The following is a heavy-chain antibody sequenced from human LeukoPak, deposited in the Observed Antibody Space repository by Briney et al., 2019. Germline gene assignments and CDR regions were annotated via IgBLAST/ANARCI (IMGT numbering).Heavy chain of an antibody. CDR1: GFTFSSYW. CDR3: ARIGGSYPDY. D-gene: IGHD1-26*01. Sequence: GGSLRLSGAASGFTFSSYWMHWVRQAPGKGRVGVSRLSTDGSSTSYADSVKGRFTISRDNAKNTLYLQMNSLRAEDTAVYYCARIGGSYPDYWGQGALVTVSS. CDR2: LSTDGSST. J-gene: IGHJ4*02. V-gene: IGHV3-74*01.